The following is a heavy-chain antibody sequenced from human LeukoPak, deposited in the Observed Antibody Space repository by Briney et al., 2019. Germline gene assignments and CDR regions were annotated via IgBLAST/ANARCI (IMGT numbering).Heavy chain of an antibody. Sequence: GGSLRLSCAASGFTFSDAWMTWVRQAPGKGLEWVSYISGSSSTIYYADSVKGRFTISRDSAKNSLYLQMNSLRDEDTAVYYCARDLHSGAYTFDYWGQGTLVTVSS. V-gene: IGHV3-48*02. D-gene: IGHD1-26*01. CDR2: ISGSSSTI. CDR1: GFTFSDAW. CDR3: ARDLHSGAYTFDY. J-gene: IGHJ4*02.